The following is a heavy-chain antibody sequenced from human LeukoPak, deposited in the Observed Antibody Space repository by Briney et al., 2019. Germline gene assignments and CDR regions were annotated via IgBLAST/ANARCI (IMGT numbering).Heavy chain of an antibody. CDR2: ISSSGSTI. J-gene: IGHJ4*02. D-gene: IGHD6-13*01. Sequence: GSLRLSCAASGFTFSDYYMSWIRQAPGKGLEWVSYISSSGSTIYYADSVKGRFTISRDNAKNSLYLQMNSLRAEDTVVYYCARDAAAGTGSLDYWGQGTLVTVSS. CDR1: GFTFSDYY. CDR3: ARDAAAGTGSLDY. V-gene: IGHV3-11*01.